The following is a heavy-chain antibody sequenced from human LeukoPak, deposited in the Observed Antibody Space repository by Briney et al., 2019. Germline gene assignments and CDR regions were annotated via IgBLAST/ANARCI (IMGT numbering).Heavy chain of an antibody. CDR1: GFTFSSSN. Sequence: PGGSLRLSCAASGFTFSSSNMNWVRQAPGKGLEWVSSISTSSSYIYYADSVKGRFTVSRDNAKKSLFLQMNSLRDEDTAVYYCARQQWLDGAYYFDYWGQGTLVIVSS. D-gene: IGHD6-19*01. V-gene: IGHV3-21*01. J-gene: IGHJ4*02. CDR2: ISTSSSYI. CDR3: ARQQWLDGAYYFDY.